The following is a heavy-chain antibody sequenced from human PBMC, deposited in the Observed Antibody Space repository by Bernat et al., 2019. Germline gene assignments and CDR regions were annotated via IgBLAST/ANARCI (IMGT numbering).Heavy chain of an antibody. CDR3: ARVSSGTYVDY. CDR2: IHYSGST. CDR1: GGSITSGIQY. Sequence: QVQLQESGPGLVKPSETLSLTCSVSGGSITSGIQYWGWIRQPPGKGLEWIGYIHYSGSTNYNPSLKSRVTISVDKSKNQFSLRLSSVTAADTAVYYCARVSSGTYVDYWGQGTVVTVSS. J-gene: IGHJ4*02. D-gene: IGHD1-26*01. V-gene: IGHV4-61*05.